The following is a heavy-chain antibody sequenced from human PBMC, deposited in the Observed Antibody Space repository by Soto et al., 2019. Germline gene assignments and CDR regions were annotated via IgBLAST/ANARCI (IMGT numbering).Heavy chain of an antibody. V-gene: IGHV3-7*03. Sequence: GGSMRLSCAASGFTFGVYWMGWVRQAPGKGLEWVANLRRDGSEKYFLESVKGRFTMSRDNAKNKLYLQMNSLRAEDTSIYYCAQDSLPGIAAAGTVYWGQGTLVTVSS. CDR1: GFTFGVYW. D-gene: IGHD6-13*01. J-gene: IGHJ4*02. CDR2: LRRDGSEK. CDR3: AQDSLPGIAAAGTVY.